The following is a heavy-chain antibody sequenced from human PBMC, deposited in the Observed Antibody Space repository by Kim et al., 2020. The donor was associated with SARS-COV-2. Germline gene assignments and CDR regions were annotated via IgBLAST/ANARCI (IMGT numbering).Heavy chain of an antibody. CDR1: GFSLSTSGVG. Sequence: SGPTLVNPTQTLTLTCTFSGFSLSTSGVGVGWIRQPPGKALEWLALIYWDDDKRYSPSLKSRLTITKDTSKNQVVLTMTNRDPVDTATYYCAHSRIRRSTRIVVADMSFAYWGQGTLVTGSS. D-gene: IGHD3-22*01. V-gene: IGHV2-5*02. J-gene: IGHJ4*02. CDR2: IYWDDDK. CDR3: AHSRIRRSTRIVVADMSFAY.